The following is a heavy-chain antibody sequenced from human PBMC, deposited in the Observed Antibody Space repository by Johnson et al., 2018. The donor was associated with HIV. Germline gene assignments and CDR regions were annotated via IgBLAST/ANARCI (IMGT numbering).Heavy chain of an antibody. CDR3: ARADGSGSHFGCEI. V-gene: IGHV3-30*02. CDR2: IRYDGSNK. Sequence: QEKLVESGGGVVQPGGSLRLSCAASGFTFSSYGMHWVRQAPGKGLEWVTFIRYDGSNKYYADSVKGRFTISRDNSKNTLYLQMNILRAEDTAIYYCARADGSGSHFGCEIWGQGTMVTVSS. J-gene: IGHJ3*02. CDR1: GFTFSSYG. D-gene: IGHD3-10*01.